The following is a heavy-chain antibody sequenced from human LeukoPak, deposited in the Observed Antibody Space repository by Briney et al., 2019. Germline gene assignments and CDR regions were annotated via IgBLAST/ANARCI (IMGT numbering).Heavy chain of an antibody. CDR2: ISAYNGDT. D-gene: IGHD6-19*01. Sequence: ASVRVSCKASGYTFTHHGITWVRQARGQGLEWMGWISAYNGDTHYAQHFQGRVTLTTDTSTSTAYMEVRSLRSDDTAVYYCARDPTNTSGRYAYFDYWGQGTLVTVSS. J-gene: IGHJ4*02. V-gene: IGHV1-18*01. CDR1: GYTFTHHG. CDR3: ARDPTNTSGRYAYFDY.